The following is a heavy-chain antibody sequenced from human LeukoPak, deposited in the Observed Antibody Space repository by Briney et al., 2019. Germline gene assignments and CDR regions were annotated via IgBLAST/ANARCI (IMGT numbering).Heavy chain of an antibody. CDR2: MSYDGSNK. Sequence: GGSLRLSCAASGFTFSNYAIHWVRQAPGKGLEWVAVMSYDGSNKFYADSVKGRFTISRDNPKNTLYLHLDNLRADDTAMYYCARNPERKYWFDPWGQGSLVTVSS. CDR1: GFTFSNYA. CDR3: ARNPERKYWFDP. V-gene: IGHV3-30-3*01. J-gene: IGHJ5*02.